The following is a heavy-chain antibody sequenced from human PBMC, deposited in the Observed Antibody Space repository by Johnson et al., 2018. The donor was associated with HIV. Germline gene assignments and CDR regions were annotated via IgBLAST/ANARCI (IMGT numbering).Heavy chain of an antibody. V-gene: IGHV3-23*04. CDR2: VSGSADST. D-gene: IGHD3-22*01. Sequence: VQLVESGGGLVQHGGSLRLSCAASGFTFSSYAMSWVRQAPGKGLEWVSAVSGSADSTYYANSVKGRFTISRDNSKNTLFLQMNSLRAEDTAVYYCARRAYYYDSSGYPDAFDIWGQGTMVTVSS. CDR1: GFTFSSYA. CDR3: ARRAYYYDSSGYPDAFDI. J-gene: IGHJ3*02.